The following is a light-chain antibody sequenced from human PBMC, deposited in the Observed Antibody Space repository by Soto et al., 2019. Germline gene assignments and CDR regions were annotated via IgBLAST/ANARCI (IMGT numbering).Light chain of an antibody. V-gene: IGLV1-44*01. CDR1: SSNNGSNT. J-gene: IGLJ1*01. CDR2: STS. Sequence: SVPTQPPSAAGIPCQIVAISCSGSSSNNGSNTVTWYQQLPGTAPKLLIYSTSQRSSGVPGRFSGSKSGASASLSISGLQSEDEADYYCAAWDDRLDVYVFGTGTKVTVL. CDR3: AAWDDRLDVYV.